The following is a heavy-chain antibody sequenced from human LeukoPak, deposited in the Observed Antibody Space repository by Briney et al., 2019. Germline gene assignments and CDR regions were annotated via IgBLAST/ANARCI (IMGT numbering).Heavy chain of an antibody. Sequence: GGSLRLSCAASGFTFSSYSMNWVRQAPGKGLEWVSSISSSSSYIYYADSVKGRFTSSRDNAKNSLYLQMNSLRAEDTAVYYCASGVVATIYFDYWGQGTLVTVSS. J-gene: IGHJ4*02. V-gene: IGHV3-21*01. CDR2: ISSSSSYI. D-gene: IGHD5-12*01. CDR1: GFTFSSYS. CDR3: ASGVVATIYFDY.